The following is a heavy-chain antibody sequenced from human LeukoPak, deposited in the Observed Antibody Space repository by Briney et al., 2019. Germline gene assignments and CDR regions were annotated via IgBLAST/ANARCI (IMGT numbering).Heavy chain of an antibody. J-gene: IGHJ5*02. V-gene: IGHV6-1*01. CDR2: TYYRSKWYN. CDR3: ARDGVRGVTRRFDP. CDR1: GDSLSSNSAA. Sequence: SQTLSLTCALSGDSLSSNSAAWNWIRHSPSGGLEWLGRTYYRSKWYNDYAVSVKSRITINPDTSKNQFSLQLNSVTPEGTAVYYCARDGVRGVTRRFDPWGQGTLVTVSS. D-gene: IGHD3-10*01.